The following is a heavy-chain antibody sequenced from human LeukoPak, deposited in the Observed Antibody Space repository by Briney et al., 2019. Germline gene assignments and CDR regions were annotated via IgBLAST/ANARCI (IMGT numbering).Heavy chain of an antibody. CDR2: IYYSGGT. Sequence: PSETLSLTCTVSGGSISSSNCYWGWIRQPPGKGLEWIGSIYYSGGTYYNASLKSRVTISIDTSKNQFSLKLSSVTAADTAVYYCARDTADAFDIWGQGTMVTVSS. CDR1: GGSISSSNCY. J-gene: IGHJ3*02. CDR3: ARDTADAFDI. D-gene: IGHD5-18*01. V-gene: IGHV4-39*02.